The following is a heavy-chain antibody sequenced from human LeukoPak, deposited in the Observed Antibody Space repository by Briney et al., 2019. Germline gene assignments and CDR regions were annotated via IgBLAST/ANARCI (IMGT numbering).Heavy chain of an antibody. J-gene: IGHJ3*02. Sequence: PSGTLSLTCAVSGGFISSNNWWSWVRQSPGKGLEWIGEINHSGSTNYNPSLKSRVTISVDTSKNQFSLKLSSVTAADTAVYYCARKGVQDIVVVVAATPGAFDIWGQGTMVTVSS. D-gene: IGHD2-15*01. CDR2: INHSGST. V-gene: IGHV4-4*02. CDR3: ARKGVQDIVVVVAATPGAFDI. CDR1: GGFISSNNW.